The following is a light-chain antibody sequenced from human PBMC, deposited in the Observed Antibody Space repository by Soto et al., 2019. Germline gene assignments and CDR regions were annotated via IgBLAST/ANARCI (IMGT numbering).Light chain of an antibody. CDR3: QHYGGSFI. CDR1: QSINSKS. J-gene: IGKJ3*01. Sequence: EIVLTQSPGTLSLSPGEGATVSCRVSQSINSKSLVWYQRKFGQAPRLLIYNTSSRATGIPDRFSGSWSGTDFTLSISRLEPEDLAVYYCQHYGGSFIFGPGTKVDFK. CDR2: NTS. V-gene: IGKV3-20*01.